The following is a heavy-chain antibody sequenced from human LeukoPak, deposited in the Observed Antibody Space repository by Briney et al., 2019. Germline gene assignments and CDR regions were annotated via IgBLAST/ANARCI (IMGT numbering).Heavy chain of an antibody. CDR3: ARGGYSYGWVFDY. D-gene: IGHD5-18*01. Sequence: SVKVSCKASGGTFSSYAISWVRQAPGQGLEWMGRIIPIFGTANYAQKFQGRVTITTDESTSTAYMELGSLRSEDTAVYYCARGGYSYGWVFDYWGQGTLVTVSS. CDR1: GGTFSSYA. V-gene: IGHV1-69*05. CDR2: IIPIFGTA. J-gene: IGHJ4*02.